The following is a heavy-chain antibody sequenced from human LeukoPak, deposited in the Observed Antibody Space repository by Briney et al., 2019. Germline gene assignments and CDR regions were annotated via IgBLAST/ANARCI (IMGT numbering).Heavy chain of an antibody. CDR1: ILTLSIYG. J-gene: IGHJ4*02. CDR2: IRYDGTSQ. V-gene: IGHV3-30*02. Sequence: GGSLRLSCGSWILTLSIYGMHWVRQAPGKGLEWVAFIRYDGTSQYYTDSVKGRFTISRDNSMNTMYLQMNSLRVEDTAVYYCAKVGFGWYQIDYWGQGTLVTVSS. D-gene: IGHD6-19*01. CDR3: AKVGFGWYQIDY.